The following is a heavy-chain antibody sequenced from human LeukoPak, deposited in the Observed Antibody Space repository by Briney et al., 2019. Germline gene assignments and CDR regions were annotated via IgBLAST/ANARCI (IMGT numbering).Heavy chain of an antibody. CDR3: ARMLGNYYFDY. D-gene: IGHD3-16*01. Sequence: TSETLSLTCYVSGDSMSGGIYYWSWIRQPPGMGLEWIGYIYYSGTTYYNTSLRGRVTMSVDTSKNQFSLKLSSVTAADTAVYYCARMLGNYYFDYWGQGTLVTVSS. J-gene: IGHJ4*02. CDR2: IYYSGTT. V-gene: IGHV4-30-2*01. CDR1: GDSMSGGIYY.